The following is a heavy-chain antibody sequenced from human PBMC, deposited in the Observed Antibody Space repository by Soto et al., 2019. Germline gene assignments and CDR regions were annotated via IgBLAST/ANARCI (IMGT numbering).Heavy chain of an antibody. J-gene: IGHJ6*03. V-gene: IGHV3-48*01. CDR2: ISSSSSTI. D-gene: IGHD2-15*01. CDR1: GFTFSSYS. CDR3: AREDYCSGGSCYSYYYYYMDV. Sequence: PGGSLRLSCAASGFTFSSYSMNWVRQAPGKGLEWVSYISSSSSTIYYADSVKGRFTISRDNAKNSLYLQMNSLRAEDTAVYYCAREDYCSGGSCYSYYYYYMDVWGKGTTVTVSS.